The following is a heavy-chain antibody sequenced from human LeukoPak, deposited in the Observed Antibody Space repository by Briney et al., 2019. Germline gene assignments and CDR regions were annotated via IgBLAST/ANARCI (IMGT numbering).Heavy chain of an antibody. CDR2: IYHSGST. J-gene: IGHJ3*02. Sequence: PSETLSLTCPVSGGSISSGGYSWSWLRHPPGKGLEGIGYIYHSGSTYYSPSLKSRVTISVDRSKNQCSMKLSSVTAADTAVYYCARRGLNYDSSGYYCDAFDIWGQGTMVTVSS. CDR1: GGSISSGGYS. V-gene: IGHV4-30-2*01. CDR3: ARRGLNYDSSGYYCDAFDI. D-gene: IGHD3-22*01.